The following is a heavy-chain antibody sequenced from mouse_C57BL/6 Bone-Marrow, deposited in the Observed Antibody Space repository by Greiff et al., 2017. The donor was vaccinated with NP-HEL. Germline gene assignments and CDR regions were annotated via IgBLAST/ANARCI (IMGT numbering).Heavy chain of an antibody. CDR1: EYEFPSHD. CDR2: INSDGGST. J-gene: IGHJ1*03. CDR3: ARAGGRGWSFDV. V-gene: IGHV5-2*01. Sequence: EVKLVESGGGLVQPGESLKLSCESNEYEFPSHDMSWVRKTPEKRLELVAAINSDGGSTYYPDTMERRFIISRDNTKKTLYLQMSSLKSEDTALYYCARAGGRGWSFDVWGTGTTVTVSS. D-gene: IGHD1-1*02.